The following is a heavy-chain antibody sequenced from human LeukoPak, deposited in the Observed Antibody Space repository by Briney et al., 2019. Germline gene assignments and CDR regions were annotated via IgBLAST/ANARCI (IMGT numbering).Heavy chain of an antibody. CDR3: ARDYSSSNYYYYYMDV. CDR1: GGSISSYY. Sequence: SETLSLTCTVSGGSISSYYWSWIRQPPGKGLEWMGYIYNSGSTNYNPSLESRVTISVDTSKNQVSLKLSSVTAADTAGYHCARDYSSSNYYYYYMDVWGKGTTVTVSS. D-gene: IGHD6-6*01. CDR2: IYNSGST. V-gene: IGHV4-59*01. J-gene: IGHJ6*03.